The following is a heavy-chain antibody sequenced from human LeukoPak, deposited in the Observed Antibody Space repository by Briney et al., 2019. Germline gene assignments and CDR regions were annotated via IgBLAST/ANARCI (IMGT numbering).Heavy chain of an antibody. J-gene: IGHJ4*02. CDR2: ISGSGGST. V-gene: IGHV3-23*01. Sequence: PGGSLRLSCAASEFTFSNYWMSWVRQAPGKGLEWVSAISGSGGSTYYADSVKGRFTISRDNSKNTLYLQMNSLRAEDTAVYYCAKLPARRYSSSWYLDYWGQGTLVTVSS. D-gene: IGHD6-13*01. CDR1: EFTFSNYW. CDR3: AKLPARRYSSSWYLDY.